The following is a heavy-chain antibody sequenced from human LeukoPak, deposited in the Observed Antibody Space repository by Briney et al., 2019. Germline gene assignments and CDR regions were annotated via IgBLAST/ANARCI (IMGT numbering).Heavy chain of an antibody. V-gene: IGHV3-21*01. D-gene: IGHD5-18*01. CDR1: GFTFSSYS. CDR2: ISSSSSYI. CDR3: ARDFVDTAMVDFDY. J-gene: IGHJ4*02. Sequence: PGGSLRLSCAASGFTFSSYSMNWVRQAPGKGLEWVSSISSSSSYIYYADSVKGRFTISGDNAKNSLYLQMNSLRAEDTAVYYCARDFVDTAMVDFDYWGQGTLVTVSS.